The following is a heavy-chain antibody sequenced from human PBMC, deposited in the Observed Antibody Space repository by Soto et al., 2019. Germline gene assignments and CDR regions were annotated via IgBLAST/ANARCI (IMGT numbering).Heavy chain of an antibody. J-gene: IGHJ5*02. CDR3: AIFGYDFWSGYPNNWFDP. D-gene: IGHD3-3*01. CDR2: IYHSGST. CDR1: GGSISSSNW. V-gene: IGHV4-4*02. Sequence: SETLSLTCAVSGGSISSSNWWSWVRQPPGKGLEWIGEIYHSGSTNYNPSLKSRVTISVDKSKNQFSLKLSSVTAADTAVYYCAIFGYDFWSGYPNNWFDPWGQGTLVT.